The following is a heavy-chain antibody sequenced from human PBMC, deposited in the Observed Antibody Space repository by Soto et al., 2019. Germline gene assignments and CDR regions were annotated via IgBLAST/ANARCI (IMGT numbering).Heavy chain of an antibody. J-gene: IGHJ6*02. V-gene: IGHV1-18*01. CDR2: ISAYNGNT. D-gene: IGHD3-3*01. Sequence: ASVKVSCKASGYTFTSYGISWVRQAPGQGLEWMGWISAYNGNTNYAQKLQGRVTMTTDTSTSTAYMELRSLRSDDTAVYYCAREKYRHRGVYYYCYGMDVWGQGTTVTVSS. CDR1: GYTFTSYG. CDR3: AREKYRHRGVYYYCYGMDV.